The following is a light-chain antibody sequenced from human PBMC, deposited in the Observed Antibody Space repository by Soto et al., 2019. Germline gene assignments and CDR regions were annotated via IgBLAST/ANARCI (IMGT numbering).Light chain of an antibody. Sequence: IQLTQSPSTLSAAVGDIVTITCRASQNIRNLFAWYQQKPGKAPXXLIYDASTLKTGVPSRFSGSGSGSEFNFTITGMQPDDFATYFCQQYNTYATFGQGTRLEIK. CDR1: QNIRNL. J-gene: IGKJ5*01. CDR3: QQYNTYAT. CDR2: DAS. V-gene: IGKV1-5*01.